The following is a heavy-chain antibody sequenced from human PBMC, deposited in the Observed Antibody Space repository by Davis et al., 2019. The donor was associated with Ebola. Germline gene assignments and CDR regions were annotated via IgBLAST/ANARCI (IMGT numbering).Heavy chain of an antibody. CDR1: GGSISSSN. J-gene: IGHJ4*02. D-gene: IGHD2-2*02. V-gene: IGHV3-21*01. Sequence: PGGSLRLSCTVSGGSISSSNYYWGWIRQPPGKGLEWVSSISSSSSYIYYADSVKGRFTISRDNAKNSLYLQMNSLRAEDTAVYYCARAPDKAYQALYRCFDYWGQGTLVTVSS. CDR2: ISSSSSYI. CDR3: ARAPDKAYQALYRCFDY.